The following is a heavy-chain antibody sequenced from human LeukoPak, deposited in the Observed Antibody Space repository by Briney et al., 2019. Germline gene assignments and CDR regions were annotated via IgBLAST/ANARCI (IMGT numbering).Heavy chain of an antibody. CDR2: MNYSGKT. Sequence: PSQTLSLTCTVSGGSISSGDYYWSWIRPPPGRDLEWIGYMNYSGKTYNNPSLKSRVNISVDTYKNQFSLKRSSVTAADKAVYYCARGWSRWGRGTTVTVSS. CDR1: GGSISSGDYY. V-gene: IGHV4-30-4*01. J-gene: IGHJ6*01. CDR3: ARGWSR. D-gene: IGHD2-15*01.